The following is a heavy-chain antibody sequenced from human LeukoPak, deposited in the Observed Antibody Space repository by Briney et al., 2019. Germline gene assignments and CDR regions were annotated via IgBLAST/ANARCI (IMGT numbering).Heavy chain of an antibody. V-gene: IGHV3-23*01. Sequence: GGALRLSCVASGFTFSSYAMTWVRQAPGKGLEWVSVISGSAGSRYYADSVKGRFTISRDNAKNSLYLQMNSLRAEDTAVYYCARDRPLDYWGQGTLVTVSS. CDR2: ISGSAGSR. J-gene: IGHJ4*02. CDR1: GFTFSSYA. CDR3: ARDRPLDY.